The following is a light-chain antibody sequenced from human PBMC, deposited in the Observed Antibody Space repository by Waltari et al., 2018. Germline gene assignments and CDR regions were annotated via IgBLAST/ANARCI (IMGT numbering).Light chain of an antibody. V-gene: IGKV3-15*01. CDR1: QSVGSD. J-gene: IGKJ2*01. CDR2: GAS. CDR3: QQYNKWPPYT. Sequence: EIVMTQSPAPLSVSPGERVTLSCRASQSVGSDLAWYQQKPGQAPSLLIYGASTRVTGVPARFSGSGSGTEFTLTISSLQSEDFAVYYCQQYNKWPPYTFGQGTKLEIK.